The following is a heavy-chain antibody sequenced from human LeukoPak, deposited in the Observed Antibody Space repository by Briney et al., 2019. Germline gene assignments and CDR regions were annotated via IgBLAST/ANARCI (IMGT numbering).Heavy chain of an antibody. CDR3: ARDKRNLEYSSSSGLYYSYTDV. CDR2: IYYSGST. V-gene: IGHV4-59*01. CDR1: GVSISSYY. D-gene: IGHD6-6*01. Sequence: SETLSLTCTVSGVSISSYYWSWIRQPPGKGLEWMGYIYYSGSTNYNPSLKSRATISVDTSKNQFSLKLSSVTAADTAVYYCARDKRNLEYSSSSGLYYSYTDVWGKGTTVTVSS. J-gene: IGHJ6*03.